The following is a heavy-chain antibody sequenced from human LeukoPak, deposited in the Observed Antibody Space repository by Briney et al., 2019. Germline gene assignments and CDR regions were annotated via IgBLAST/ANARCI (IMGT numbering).Heavy chain of an antibody. CDR2: IYSGGST. V-gene: IGHV3-66*01. CDR3: ARTMATVFPYFDY. Sequence: GGSLRLSCAASGFTVSSNYMSWVRQAPGKGLEWVSVIYSGGSTYYADSMKGRFTISRDNSKNTLYLQMNSLRAEDTAVYYCARTMATVFPYFDYWGQGTLVTVSS. J-gene: IGHJ4*02. CDR1: GFTVSSNY. D-gene: IGHD5-24*01.